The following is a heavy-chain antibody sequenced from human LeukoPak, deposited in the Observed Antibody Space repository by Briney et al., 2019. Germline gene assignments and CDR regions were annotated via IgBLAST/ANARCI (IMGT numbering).Heavy chain of an antibody. CDR2: IYYSGST. CDR3: ARDCSGGSCYRYYYGMDV. D-gene: IGHD2-15*01. V-gene: IGHV4-59*01. CDR1: GGSISSYY. J-gene: IGHJ6*02. Sequence: SETLSLTCTVSGGSISSYYWSWIRQPPGKGLEWIGYIYYSGSTNYNPSLKSRVTISVDTSKNQFSLKLSSVTAADTAVYYCARDCSGGSCYRYYYGMDVWGQGTTVTVSS.